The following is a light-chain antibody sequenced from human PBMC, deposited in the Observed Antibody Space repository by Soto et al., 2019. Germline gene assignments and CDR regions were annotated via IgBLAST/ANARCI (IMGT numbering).Light chain of an antibody. Sequence: DIQMTQSPSSLSASVGDRVTITCRASQDIGVFLNWYQQKPGKAPKCLIYAASNLESRVPSRFSGSGSGTDFNFTISSLQFDDLATYYCQKTYNTPRTFGQGTKVDIK. CDR2: AAS. CDR1: QDIGVF. CDR3: QKTYNTPRT. V-gene: IGKV1-39*01. J-gene: IGKJ2*01.